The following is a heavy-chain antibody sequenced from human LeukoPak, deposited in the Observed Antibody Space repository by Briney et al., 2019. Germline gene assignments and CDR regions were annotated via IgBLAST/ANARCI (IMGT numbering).Heavy chain of an antibody. CDR2: INPNSGGT. D-gene: IGHD3-22*01. Sequence: GASVKVSCKASGYTFTGYYMHWVRQAPGQGLEWMGWINPNSGGTNYAQKFQGRVTMTRDTSISTAYMELSRLRSDDAAVYHCAREKAGLDSSGYGSYYYYGMDVWGQGTTVTVSS. CDR3: AREKAGLDSSGYGSYYYYGMDV. CDR1: GYTFTGYY. J-gene: IGHJ6*02. V-gene: IGHV1-2*02.